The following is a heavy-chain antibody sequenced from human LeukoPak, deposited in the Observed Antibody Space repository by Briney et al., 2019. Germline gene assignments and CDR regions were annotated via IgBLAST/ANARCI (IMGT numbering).Heavy chain of an antibody. J-gene: IGHJ4*02. D-gene: IGHD6-13*01. CDR2: ISSSGSTI. CDR1: GFTFSSYE. V-gene: IGHV3-48*03. Sequence: GGSLRLSCAASGFTFSSYEMNWVRQAPGKGLEWVSYISSSGSTIYYADSVKGRFTISRDNAKNSLYLQMNSLRAEDTAVYYCARGPAAAGTFDYWGQGTLVTVSS. CDR3: ARGPAAAGTFDY.